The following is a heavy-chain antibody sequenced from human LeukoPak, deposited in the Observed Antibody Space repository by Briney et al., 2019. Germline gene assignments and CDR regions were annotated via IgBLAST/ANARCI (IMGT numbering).Heavy chain of an antibody. Sequence: ASVKVSCKAPGYTFTGYYIHWVRQAPGQGLEWMGWINPNSGGTNYAKKFQGRVTMTRETSISTGYMELSRLTADETAVYYCARGILYCSGGSCYGYFDYWGQGTLVTVSS. D-gene: IGHD2-15*01. CDR1: GYTFTGYY. CDR3: ARGILYCSGGSCYGYFDY. J-gene: IGHJ4*02. CDR2: INPNSGGT. V-gene: IGHV1-2*02.